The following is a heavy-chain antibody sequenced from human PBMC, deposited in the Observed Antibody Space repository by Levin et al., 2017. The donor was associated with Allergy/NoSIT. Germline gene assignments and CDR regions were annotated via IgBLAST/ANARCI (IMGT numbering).Heavy chain of an antibody. Sequence: PGGSLRLSCKYSGDTFADYWIAWVRQMPGKGLEWMGIIYPGDSDTTYSPSFQGQVSISVDRSITTAYLQWSTLKASDTAIYYCARRPHTLKTIGRVLVKPSYFDLWGRGTQVTVSS. CDR2: IYPGDSDT. D-gene: IGHD3-16*02. J-gene: IGHJ2*01. V-gene: IGHV5-51*01. CDR1: GDTFADYW. CDR3: ARRPHTLKTIGRVLVKPSYFDL.